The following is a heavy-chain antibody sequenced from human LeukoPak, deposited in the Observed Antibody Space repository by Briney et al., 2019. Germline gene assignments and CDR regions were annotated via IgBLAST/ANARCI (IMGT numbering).Heavy chain of an antibody. D-gene: IGHD2-2*01. Sequence: GSLRLSCAASGFTFSSNVMSWVRQAPGKGLEWVSAISGSGGSTYYADSVKGRFTISRDNSKNTLYLQMNSLRAEDTAVYYCAKHCSSTSCLDYWGQGTLVTVS. CDR1: GFTFSSNV. CDR3: AKHCSSTSCLDY. J-gene: IGHJ4*02. CDR2: ISGSGGST. V-gene: IGHV3-23*01.